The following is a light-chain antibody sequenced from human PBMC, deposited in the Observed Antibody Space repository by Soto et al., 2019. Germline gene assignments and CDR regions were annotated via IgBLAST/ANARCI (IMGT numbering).Light chain of an antibody. V-gene: IGLV4-69*01. CDR3: QTWGTGIV. Sequence: QLVLTQSPSASASLGASVKLTCTLSSGHSNYAIAWHQQQPGKGPRFLMKIKSDGSYNKGDGVPDRFSGSSSGAERSLTISSLQSEDEADYYCQTWGTGIVFGGGTKVTVL. J-gene: IGLJ2*01. CDR1: SGHSNYA. CDR2: IKSDGSY.